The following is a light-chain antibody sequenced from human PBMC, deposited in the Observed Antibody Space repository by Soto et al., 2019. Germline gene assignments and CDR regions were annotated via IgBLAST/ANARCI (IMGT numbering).Light chain of an antibody. CDR1: QSISRS. V-gene: IGKV1-12*01. CDR2: AAS. J-gene: IGKJ5*01. Sequence: IQMTQSPSSLSASVGDRVTITCRASQSISRSLAWYQRKPGKAPKFLIYAASSLQSGVPSRFSGSGFGTDFTLTISSLQPEDSAIYYCQQADTFPITFGQGTRLEIK. CDR3: QQADTFPIT.